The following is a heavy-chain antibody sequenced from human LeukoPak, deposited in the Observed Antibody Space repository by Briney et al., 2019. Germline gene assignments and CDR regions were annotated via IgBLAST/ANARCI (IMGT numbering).Heavy chain of an antibody. V-gene: IGHV4-34*01. D-gene: IGHD6-13*01. CDR3: ARGSPTQYSSSGSSGYYFDY. J-gene: IGHJ4*02. CDR2: INHSGST. Sequence: PSETLSLTCAVYGGSFSGYYWSWVRQPPGKGLEWIGEINHSGSTNYNPSLKSRVTISVDTSKNQFSLKLSSVTAADTAVYYCARGSPTQYSSSGSSGYYFDYWGQGTLVTVSS. CDR1: GGSFSGYY.